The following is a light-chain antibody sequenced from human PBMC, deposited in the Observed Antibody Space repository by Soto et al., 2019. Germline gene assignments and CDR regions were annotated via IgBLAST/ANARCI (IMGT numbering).Light chain of an antibody. V-gene: IGKV1-8*01. CDR3: QKYKSNPPGT. CDR1: QGISSY. Sequence: AIRMTQSPSSFSASTGDRVTITCRASQGISSYLAWYQQKPGKAPKLLIYAASTLQSGVPSRFSGSGSGTYFTLTFSCLQCEDFQPYSGQKYKSNPPGTSGQGTRRE. CDR2: AAS. J-gene: IGKJ1*01.